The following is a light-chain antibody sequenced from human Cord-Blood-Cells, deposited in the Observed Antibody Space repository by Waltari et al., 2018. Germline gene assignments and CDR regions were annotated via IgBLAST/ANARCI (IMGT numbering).Light chain of an antibody. J-gene: IGLJ1*01. CDR2: DVS. V-gene: IGLV2-14*03. CDR3: SSYTSSSTYV. Sequence: QSALTQPASVSGSPGQSITISCTGTSSDDGGYNYVSWYQQNPCKAPKPMIYDVSKRPAGVSHRFSGSKSGNTASLTISGLQAEDEADYYCSSYTSSSTYVFGTGTKVTVL. CDR1: SSDDGGYNY.